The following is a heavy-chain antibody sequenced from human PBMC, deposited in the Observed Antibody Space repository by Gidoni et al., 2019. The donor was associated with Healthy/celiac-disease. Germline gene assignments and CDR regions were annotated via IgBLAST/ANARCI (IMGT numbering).Heavy chain of an antibody. Sequence: EWVAVISYDGSNKYYADSVKGRFTISRDNSKNTLYLQMNSLRAEDTAVYYCAKGGNSDIHGMDVWGQGTTVTVSS. D-gene: IGHD3-9*01. CDR3: AKGGNSDIHGMDV. J-gene: IGHJ6*02. V-gene: IGHV3-30*18. CDR2: ISYDGSNK.